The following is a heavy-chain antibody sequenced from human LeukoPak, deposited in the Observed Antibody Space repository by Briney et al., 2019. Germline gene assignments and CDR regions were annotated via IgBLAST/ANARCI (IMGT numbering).Heavy chain of an antibody. CDR3: TTELYGGPDN. CDR2: TISKANGGAT. V-gene: IGHV3-15*01. CDR1: GFIFSNAW. J-gene: IGHJ4*02. D-gene: IGHD3-10*02. Sequence: RTGGSLRLSCVASGFIFSNAWMSWVRQAPGKGLEWIGRTISKANGGATQYAAPVKGRFTISRDDSKTTLYLQMNSLKTEDTAVYYCTTELYGGPDNWGQGTLVTVSS.